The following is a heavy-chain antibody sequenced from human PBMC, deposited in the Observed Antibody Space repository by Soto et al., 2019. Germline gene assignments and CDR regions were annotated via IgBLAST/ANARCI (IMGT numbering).Heavy chain of an antibody. CDR1: GGTFSSYA. Sequence: QVQLVQSGAEVKKPGSSVKVSCKASGGTFSSYAISWVRQAPGQGLEWMGGIIPIFGTADYAKKFQGRVTLTADESTTTAYMELSSLRSEHTAVYYCAKQYDNWDYYCGMDVWGQGTTVTVSS. CDR2: IIPIFGTA. V-gene: IGHV1-69*12. CDR3: AKQYDNWDYYCGMDV. D-gene: IGHD1-20*01. J-gene: IGHJ6*02.